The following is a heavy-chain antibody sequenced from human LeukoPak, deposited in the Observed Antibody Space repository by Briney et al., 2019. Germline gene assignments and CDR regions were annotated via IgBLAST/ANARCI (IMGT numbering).Heavy chain of an antibody. J-gene: IGHJ4*01. CDR2: IGTAGDT. D-gene: IGHD1-7*01. Sequence: GGSLRLSCAASGFTSSTYDIHWVRQARGKGLEWVSSIGTAGDTYYAGSVRGRFTISRENVKNAFYLQTNSLRPGDTAVYYCARGPVVGITGTKGYFDYWGHGTLVTVSS. CDR1: GFTSSTYD. CDR3: ARGPVVGITGTKGYFDY. V-gene: IGHV3-13*01.